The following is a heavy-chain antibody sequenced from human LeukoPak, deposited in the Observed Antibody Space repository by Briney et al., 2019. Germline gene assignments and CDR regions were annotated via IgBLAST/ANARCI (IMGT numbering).Heavy chain of an antibody. CDR2: LSSGGTN. J-gene: IGHJ4*02. Sequence: GGSLRLSCAPSGFIFSNSYMSWVRQAPGKGLEWVAVLSSGGTNYYADSVKIRFTISREDSRNTLFLQMNSLRTEDTGVDYCARVGYTSSWGERYYCDYWGQGSLVTVCS. V-gene: IGHV3-66*01. D-gene: IGHD6-13*01. CDR1: GFIFSNSY. CDR3: ARVGYTSSWGERYYCDY.